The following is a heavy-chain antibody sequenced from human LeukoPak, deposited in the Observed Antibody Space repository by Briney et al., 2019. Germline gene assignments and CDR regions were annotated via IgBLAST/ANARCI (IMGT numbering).Heavy chain of an antibody. CDR1: GFTFSSYA. CDR2: ISYDGSNK. D-gene: IGHD5-18*01. J-gene: IGHJ4*02. CDR3: ARATALVDY. Sequence: GGSLRLSCAASGFTFSSYAMHWVRQAPGKGLEGVAVISYDGSNKYYADSVKGRSTTSRDNSKNTLYLQMNSLRAEDTAVYYCARATALVDYWGQGALVTVSS. V-gene: IGHV3-30*04.